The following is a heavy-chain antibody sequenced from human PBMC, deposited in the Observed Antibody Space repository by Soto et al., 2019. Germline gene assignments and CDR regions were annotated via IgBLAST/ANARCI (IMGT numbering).Heavy chain of an antibody. Sequence: SETLSLTCAVSGGSISSSHWWCWVRQSPGKGLEWIGEIYHSGSTNYNPPLKSRVTISIDKSKNQFSLRLTSVTAADTALYFCATSYYPAIDVRGQGTRVTVSS. CDR2: IYHSGST. CDR1: GGSISSSHW. D-gene: IGHD3-10*01. V-gene: IGHV4-4*02. J-gene: IGHJ3*01. CDR3: ATSYYPAIDV.